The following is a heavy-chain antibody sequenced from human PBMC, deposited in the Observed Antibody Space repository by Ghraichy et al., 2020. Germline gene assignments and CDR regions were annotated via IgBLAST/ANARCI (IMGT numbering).Heavy chain of an antibody. J-gene: IGHJ4*02. CDR3: ARCHFRYYDILPDYFDH. Sequence: SVKVSCKASGGTFSSYAISWVRQAPGQGLEWMGGIIPIFGTANYAQKFQGRVTITADESTSTAYMELSSLRSEDTAVYYCARCHFRYYDILPDYFDHWGQGTLVTVSS. CDR2: IIPIFGTA. V-gene: IGHV1-69*13. D-gene: IGHD3-9*01. CDR1: GGTFSSYA.